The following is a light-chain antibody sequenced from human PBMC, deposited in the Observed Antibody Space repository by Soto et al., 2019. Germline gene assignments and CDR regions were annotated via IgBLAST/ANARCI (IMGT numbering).Light chain of an antibody. CDR1: SSNIGAGYD. V-gene: IGLV1-40*01. CDR3: QSYDSSLSGSNVV. J-gene: IGLJ2*01. CDR2: GNS. Sequence: QSVLTQPPSVSGAPGQRVTISCTGSSSNIGAGYDVHWYQQLPVTAPKLLIYGNSNRPSGVPDRFSGSKSGTSASLAITGLQAEDEADYYCQSYDSSLSGSNVVFGGGTKLTVL.